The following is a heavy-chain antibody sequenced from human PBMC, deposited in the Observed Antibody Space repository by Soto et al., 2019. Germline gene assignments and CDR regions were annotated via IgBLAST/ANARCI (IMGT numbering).Heavy chain of an antibody. CDR2: ISGSGGST. V-gene: IGHV3-23*01. CDR1: GVTFSSYA. Sequence: GGSLRLSCTASGVTFSSYAMSWVRQATGKGLEWVSAISGSGGSTYYADSVKGRFTISRDNSKNTLYLQMNSLRAEDTAVYYCAKDRVATIPYYFDYWGQGTLVTVSS. CDR3: AKDRVATIPYYFDY. D-gene: IGHD5-12*01. J-gene: IGHJ4*02.